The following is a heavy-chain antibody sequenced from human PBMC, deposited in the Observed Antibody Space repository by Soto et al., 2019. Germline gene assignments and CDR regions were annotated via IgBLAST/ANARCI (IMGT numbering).Heavy chain of an antibody. V-gene: IGHV4-31*03. CDR3: ASWGSQGLYYYYGMDV. Sequence: QAQLQESGPGLVKPSQTLSLTCTVSGGSISSGGYYWSWIRQHPGKGLEWIGYIYYSGSTYYNPSLKSRVTISVDTSKNQFSLKLSSVTAADTAVYYCASWGSQGLYYYYGMDVWGQGTTVTVSS. D-gene: IGHD3-16*01. CDR1: GGSISSGGYY. J-gene: IGHJ6*02. CDR2: IYYSGST.